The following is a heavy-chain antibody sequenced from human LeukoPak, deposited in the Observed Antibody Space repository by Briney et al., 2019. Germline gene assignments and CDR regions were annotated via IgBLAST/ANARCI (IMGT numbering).Heavy chain of an antibody. V-gene: IGHV4-34*01. CDR2: IYYSGST. CDR3: ARRTTYYDSSGQTLNYFDY. J-gene: IGHJ4*02. Sequence: PSETLSLTCAVYGGSFSGYYWSWIRQPPGKGLEWIGSIYYSGSTYYNPSLKSRVTISLDTSKNQFSLKLSSVTAADTAVYYCARRTTYYDSSGQTLNYFDYWGQGTLVTVSS. CDR1: GGSFSGYY. D-gene: IGHD3-22*01.